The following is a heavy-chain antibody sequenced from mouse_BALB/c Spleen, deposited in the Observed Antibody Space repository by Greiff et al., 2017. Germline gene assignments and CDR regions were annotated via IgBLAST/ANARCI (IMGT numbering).Heavy chain of an antibody. J-gene: IGHJ3*01. CDR3: AREWEVYYFGSGAWFAY. V-gene: IGHV5-4*02. D-gene: IGHD1-1*01. CDR1: GFTFSDYY. Sequence: EVQLVESGGGLVKPGGSLKLSCAASGFTFSDYYMYWVRQTPEKRLEWVATISDGGSYTYYPDSVKGRFTISRDNAKNNLYLQMSSLKSEDTAVYYCAREWEVYYFGSGAWFAYWGQGTLVTVSA. CDR2: ISDGGSYT.